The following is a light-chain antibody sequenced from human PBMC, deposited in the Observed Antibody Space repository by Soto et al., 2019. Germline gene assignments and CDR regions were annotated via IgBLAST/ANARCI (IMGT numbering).Light chain of an antibody. CDR2: GAS. Sequence: EIVVTQSPDTLSLSPGARATLSCRASQSVSNNYLAWYQQKPGQAPRLLIYGASNRATGIPDRFSGSGSGTDFTLTICRLEPEDFAVYYCQQYGISGTFGQGTKAAIK. V-gene: IGKV3-20*01. J-gene: IGKJ1*01. CDR1: QSVSNNY. CDR3: QQYGISGT.